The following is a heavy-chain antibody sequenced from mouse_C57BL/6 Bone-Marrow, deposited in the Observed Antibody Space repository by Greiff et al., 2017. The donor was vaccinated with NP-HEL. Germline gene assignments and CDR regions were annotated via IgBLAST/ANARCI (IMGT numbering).Heavy chain of an antibody. V-gene: IGHV1-69*01. D-gene: IGHD2-10*01. Sequence: QVQLQPPGAELVMPGASVKLSCKASGYTFTSYWMHWVKQRPGQGLEWIGEIDPSDSYTNYNQKFKGKSTLTVDKSSSTAYMQLSSLTSEDSAVYYRARGAYYDLFFDYWGQGTTLTVSS. CDR3: ARGAYYDLFFDY. J-gene: IGHJ2*01. CDR1: GYTFTSYW. CDR2: IDPSDSYT.